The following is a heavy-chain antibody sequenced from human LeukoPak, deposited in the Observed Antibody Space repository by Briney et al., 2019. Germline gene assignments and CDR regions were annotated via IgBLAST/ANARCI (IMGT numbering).Heavy chain of an antibody. Sequence: PSETLSLTCAVSGYSISSGYYWGWIRQPPGKGLEWIGSKHRGGSTYYNPSLESRVTISIDTSMNQFSLRLSFVTAADTTDTAVYYCARSWNFGRAVEAFDIWGQGIMVTVSS. V-gene: IGHV4-38-2*01. D-gene: IGHD1-1*01. CDR2: KHRGGST. CDR3: ARSWNFGRAVEAFDI. CDR1: GYSISSGYY. J-gene: IGHJ3*02.